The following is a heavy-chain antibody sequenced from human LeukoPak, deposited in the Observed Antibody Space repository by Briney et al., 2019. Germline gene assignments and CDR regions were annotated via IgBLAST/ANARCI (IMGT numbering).Heavy chain of an antibody. V-gene: IGHV4-31*03. CDR2: IYYSGST. Sequence: SETLSLTCTVSGGSISSDGYYWSWIRQHPGKGLEWVGYIYYSGSTYYNPSLESRVTISLDTSKNQFSLKLSSVTAADTAVYYCARGDYSHYSDYWGQGTLVIVSS. CDR1: GGSISSDGYY. D-gene: IGHD2-21*01. CDR3: ARGDYSHYSDY. J-gene: IGHJ4*02.